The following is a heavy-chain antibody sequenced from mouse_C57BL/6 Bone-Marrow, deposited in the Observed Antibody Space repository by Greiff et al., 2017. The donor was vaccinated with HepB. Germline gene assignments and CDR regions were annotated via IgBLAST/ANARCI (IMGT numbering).Heavy chain of an antibody. Sequence: QVQLQQPGAELVKPGASVKMSCKASGYTFTSYWITWVKQRPGQGLEWIGDIYPGSGSTNYNEKFKSKATLTVDTSSSTAYIQLSSLTSEDSAVYYCARSNDYDEKFAYWGQGTLVTVSA. J-gene: IGHJ3*01. CDR3: ARSNDYDEKFAY. CDR1: GYTFTSYW. CDR2: IYPGSGST. V-gene: IGHV1-55*01. D-gene: IGHD2-4*01.